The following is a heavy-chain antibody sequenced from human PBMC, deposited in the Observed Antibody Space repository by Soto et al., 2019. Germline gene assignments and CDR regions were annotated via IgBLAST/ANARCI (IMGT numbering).Heavy chain of an antibody. CDR2: TYFSGST. CDR3: ARLWARRAVLDN. D-gene: IGHD3-16*01. J-gene: IGHJ4*02. Sequence: QVQLQESGPGLVKPSETLSLTCSVSGGSVSSGNFYWSWIRQPPGKGLEWVGYTYFSGSTKYNPSLKSRVTISQDTSRNQFTLRLTSVTAADTAVYYCARLWARRAVLDNWGQGFLVTVSS. V-gene: IGHV4-61*01. CDR1: GGSVSSGNFY.